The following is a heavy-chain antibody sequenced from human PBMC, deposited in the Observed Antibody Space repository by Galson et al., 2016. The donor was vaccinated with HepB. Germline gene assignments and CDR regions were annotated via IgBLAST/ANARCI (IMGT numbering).Heavy chain of an antibody. CDR3: ATVRAGCSSTSCYVDN. D-gene: IGHD2-2*01. Sequence: SETLSLTCAVSGGSISDDIWWTWVRQPPGKGLEWIGEIYHSGSTNYNPSLKSRVTISVDKSKNQFSLMSSVTAADTAVYYCATVRAGCSSTSCYVDNWGQETLVTVSS. V-gene: IGHV4-4*02. CDR1: GGSISDDIW. J-gene: IGHJ4*02. CDR2: IYHSGST.